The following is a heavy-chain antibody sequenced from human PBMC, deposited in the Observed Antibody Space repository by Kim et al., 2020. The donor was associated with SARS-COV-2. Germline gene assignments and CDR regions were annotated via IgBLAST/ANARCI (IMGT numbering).Heavy chain of an antibody. D-gene: IGHD4-17*01. CDR1: GYTFTSYG. CDR3: ARWDKTITLYGDYDDNWFDP. CDR2: ISAYNGNT. J-gene: IGHJ5*02. Sequence: ASVKVSCKASGYTFTSYGISWVRQAPGQGLEWMGWISAYNGNTNYAQKLQGRVTMTTDTSTSTAYMELRSLRSDDTAVYYCARWDKTITLYGDYDDNWFDPWGQGTLVTVSS. V-gene: IGHV1-18*01.